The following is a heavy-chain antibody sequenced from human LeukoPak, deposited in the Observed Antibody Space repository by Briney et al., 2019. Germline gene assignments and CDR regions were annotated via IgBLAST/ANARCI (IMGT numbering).Heavy chain of an antibody. J-gene: IGHJ4*02. V-gene: IGHV1-24*01. CDR3: AREPPSDD. D-gene: IGHD6-6*01. CDR2: FDPEDGET. Sequence: GASVKVSCKVSGYTLTELSMHWVRQAPGKGLEWMGGFDPEDGETIYAQKFQGRVTMTRDTSTATVYMELRNLRSEDTAVYFCAREPPSDDWGQGTLLTVSS. CDR1: GYTLTELS.